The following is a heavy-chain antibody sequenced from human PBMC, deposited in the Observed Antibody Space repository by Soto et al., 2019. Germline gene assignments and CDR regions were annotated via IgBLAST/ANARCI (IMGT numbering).Heavy chain of an antibody. CDR2: INPEGNTK. V-gene: IGHV3-74*01. Sequence: GGSLRLSCTASGFTFAFYWMHWVRQTPGKGLVWVSRINPEGNTKNYAESVEGRFTISRDNAKSALYLQMNSLSAEDTAIYYCTSDTFGLRETWGQGT. CDR3: TSDTFGLRET. J-gene: IGHJ5*02. CDR1: GFTFAFYW. D-gene: IGHD3-16*01.